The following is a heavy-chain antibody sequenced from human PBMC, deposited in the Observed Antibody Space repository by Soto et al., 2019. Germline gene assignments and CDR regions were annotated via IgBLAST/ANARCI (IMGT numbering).Heavy chain of an antibody. V-gene: IGHV3-30*18. CDR1: GFTFSRYG. J-gene: IGHJ6*02. CDR3: AKETVATIRPTRIYYYYGLDV. Sequence: QVQLVESGGGVVQPRRSLRLSCATSGFTFSRYGIHWVRQAPGKGLEWVAVTSHDGTNKYYTDSVKGRFIISRDNSKNTLYLEINSLRAEDTAVYYCAKETVATIRPTRIYYYYGLDVWAQGTTVSVSS. D-gene: IGHD5-12*01. CDR2: TSHDGTNK.